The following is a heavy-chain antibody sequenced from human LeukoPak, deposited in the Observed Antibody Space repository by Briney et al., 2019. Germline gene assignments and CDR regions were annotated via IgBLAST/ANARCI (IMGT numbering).Heavy chain of an antibody. CDR1: GFAFSSYG. CDR3: ARGQVDFDY. D-gene: IGHD5-12*01. J-gene: IGHJ4*02. V-gene: IGHV3-48*02. CDR2: TSTSSVTI. Sequence: PGGSPRLSCAASGFAFSSYGMNWVRQAPGKGLEWVSYTSTSSVTIYYADSVRGRFTISRDNAKNSLYLQMNSLRDEDTAVYYCARGQVDFDYWGQGTLVTVSS.